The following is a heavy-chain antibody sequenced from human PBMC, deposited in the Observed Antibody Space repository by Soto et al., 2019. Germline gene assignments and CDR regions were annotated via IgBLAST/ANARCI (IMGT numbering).Heavy chain of an antibody. V-gene: IGHV3-64*02. CDR2: ISRSGDRT. CDR3: ARARCSSGQCYYFDY. J-gene: IGHJ4*02. CDR1: GFTFSSYN. D-gene: IGHD2-15*01. Sequence: EVQLVESGEGLVQPGGSLRLSCAASGFTFSSYNIHWIRQAPGKGLEFVSAISRSGDRTYSADSVKGRFTITRDNSKNAVLLLMGSLRAEDMAVYYFARARCSSGQCYYFDYWGRGALVSVSS.